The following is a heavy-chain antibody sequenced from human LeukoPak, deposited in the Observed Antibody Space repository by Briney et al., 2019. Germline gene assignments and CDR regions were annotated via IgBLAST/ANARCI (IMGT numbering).Heavy chain of an antibody. J-gene: IGHJ4*02. CDR3: ARRGAVAGTKGVDY. D-gene: IGHD6-19*01. CDR1: GFTFSSYA. Sequence: RSLRLSCAASGFTFSSYAMHWVRQAPGKGLEWVAVISYDGSNKYYADSVKGRFTISRDNSKNTLYLQMNSLRAEDTAVYYCARRGAVAGTKGVDYWGQGTLVTVSS. CDR2: ISYDGSNK. V-gene: IGHV3-30*04.